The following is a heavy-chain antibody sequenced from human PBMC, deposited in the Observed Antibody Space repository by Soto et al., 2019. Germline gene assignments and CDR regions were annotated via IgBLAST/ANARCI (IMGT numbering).Heavy chain of an antibody. Sequence: QLQLVQSGSEVKKPGASVKVSCKTSGFTFTNYGFTWVRQAPGKGLEWMGWSSALNGFTNYAQDFQGRVTLTTDSSPNTAYMELRGLRSDDTAFYYCAATTCIAIGLRDWGQGTLVSVAS. D-gene: IGHD6-13*01. CDR2: SSALNGFT. CDR1: GFTFTNYG. J-gene: IGHJ4*02. V-gene: IGHV1-18*01. CDR3: AATTCIAIGLRD.